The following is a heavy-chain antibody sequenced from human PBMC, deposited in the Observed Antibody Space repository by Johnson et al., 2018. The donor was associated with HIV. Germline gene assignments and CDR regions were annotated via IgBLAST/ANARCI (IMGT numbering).Heavy chain of an antibody. CDR3: AKMYYNFWSGYSAQMDAFDV. CDR2: IHWNGGGK. CDR1: GFTFDEYD. Sequence: MQLVESGGDVARPGGSLRLSCEASGFTFDEYDMSWVRQAPGKGLEWVSGIHWNGGGKGYYGDSVKGRFTISRANSKNTLYLQMNSLRAEDTAVYYCAKMYYNFWSGYSAQMDAFDVWGQGTMVTVSS. J-gene: IGHJ3*01. V-gene: IGHV3-20*04. D-gene: IGHD3-3*01.